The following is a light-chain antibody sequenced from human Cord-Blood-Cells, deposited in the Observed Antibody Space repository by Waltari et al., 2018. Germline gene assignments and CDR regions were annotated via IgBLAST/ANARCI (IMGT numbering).Light chain of an antibody. V-gene: IGLV2-11*01. Sequence: QSALTQPRSVSGSPGQSVTIPCTGTSSDVGGYNYVSWYQQRPGKAPKLMIYDVSKRPSGVPDRFSGSKSGNTASLTISGLQAEDEADYYCCSYAGSYTWVFGGGTKLTVL. CDR2: DVS. CDR3: CSYAGSYTWV. J-gene: IGLJ3*02. CDR1: SSDVGGYNY.